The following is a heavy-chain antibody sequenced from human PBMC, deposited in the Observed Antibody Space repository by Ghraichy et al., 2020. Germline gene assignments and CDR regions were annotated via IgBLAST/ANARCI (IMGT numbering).Heavy chain of an antibody. V-gene: IGHV4-59*01. J-gene: IGHJ4*02. D-gene: IGHD6-13*01. Sequence: SQTLSLTCTVSGDSISRYYWSWIRQPPGKALEWIGYVYYSGSTNYNPSLKSRVTISVDTSKNQFSLKLSSVTAADTAVYYCAREGITAAGYFDYWGQGTLVIVSS. CDR3: AREGITAAGYFDY. CDR2: VYYSGST. CDR1: GDSISRYY.